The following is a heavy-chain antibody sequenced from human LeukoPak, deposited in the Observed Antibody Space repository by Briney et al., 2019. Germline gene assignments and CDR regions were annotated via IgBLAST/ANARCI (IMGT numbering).Heavy chain of an antibody. Sequence: SGPALVKPTQTLTLTCTFSGFSLSTSGMRVSWIRQPPGKALEWLARIDWDDDKFYSTSLKTRLTISKDTPKNQVVLTMTNMDPVDTATYYCARIASNGGYDNFDYWGQGTLVTVSS. CDR1: GFSLSTSGMR. V-gene: IGHV2-70*04. CDR2: IDWDDDK. D-gene: IGHD5-12*01. J-gene: IGHJ4*02. CDR3: ARIASNGGYDNFDY.